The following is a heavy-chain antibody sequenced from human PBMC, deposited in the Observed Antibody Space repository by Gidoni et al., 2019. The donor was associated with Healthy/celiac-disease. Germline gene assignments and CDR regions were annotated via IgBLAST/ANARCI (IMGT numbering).Heavy chain of an antibody. J-gene: IGHJ6*02. D-gene: IGHD6-19*01. V-gene: IGHV4-39*01. CDR3: ARHVGAVAGMDYYYDGMDV. CDR2: IYYSGST. CDR1: GGSISSRSFD. Sequence: QLHLQESGPGLVKPPDTLSLTCTVSGGSISSRSFDWGWTRPPPGKGLEWIGRIYYSGSTDYNPSPKSRVTISVDTSKNQFSLKLRYVTAADTAVYYCARHVGAVAGMDYYYDGMDVWGQGTTVTVSS.